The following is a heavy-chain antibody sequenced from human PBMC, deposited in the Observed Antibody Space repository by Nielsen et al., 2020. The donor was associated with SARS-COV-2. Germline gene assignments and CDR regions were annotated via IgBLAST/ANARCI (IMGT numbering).Heavy chain of an antibody. J-gene: IGHJ4*02. CDR1: GFTFSSYA. CDR3: ARDQGFFGSYYNY. CDR2: ISGSGGST. Sequence: GGSLRLSCAASGFTFSSYAMSWVRQAPGKGLEWVSAISGSGGSTYYADSVKGRFTISRDNSKNTLYLQMNSLRAEDTAVYYCARDQGFFGSYYNYWGQGTLVTVSS. V-gene: IGHV3-23*01. D-gene: IGHD3-10*01.